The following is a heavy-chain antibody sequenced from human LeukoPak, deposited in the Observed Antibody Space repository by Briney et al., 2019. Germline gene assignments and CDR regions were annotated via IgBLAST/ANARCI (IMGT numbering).Heavy chain of an antibody. Sequence: PGGSLRLSCAASGFTFSSHAMNWVRQTPGKGLEWVSGICGSGSNTDYADSVKGRLTASKDNYKNVLYLQIKSLRAEDTAVFCCASSPQLDSWSGRFDYWGPGTLVTVSS. CDR2: ICGSGSNT. D-gene: IGHD3-3*01. V-gene: IGHV3-23*01. CDR3: ASSPQLDSWSGRFDY. J-gene: IGHJ4*02. CDR1: GFTFSSHA.